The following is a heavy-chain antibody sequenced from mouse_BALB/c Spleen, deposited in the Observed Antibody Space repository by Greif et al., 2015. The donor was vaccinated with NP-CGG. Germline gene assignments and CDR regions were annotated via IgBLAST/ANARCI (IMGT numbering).Heavy chain of an antibody. CDR1: GYTFTSYV. V-gene: IGHV1-14*01. CDR3: ARRRYDLYYFDS. Sequence: EVQLQQSGPELVEPGASVKMSCKSSGYTFTSYVLHWVRQKPGQGLEWIGYINLYNDGTKYNEKFKGKATLTSDKSSSPAYMELSSLTSEDSAVYYCARRRYDLYYFDSWGQGTTLTVSS. CDR2: INLYNDGT. D-gene: IGHD2-14*01. J-gene: IGHJ2*01.